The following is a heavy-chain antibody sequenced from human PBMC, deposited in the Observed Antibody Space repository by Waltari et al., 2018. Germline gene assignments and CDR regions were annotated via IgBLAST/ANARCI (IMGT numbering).Heavy chain of an antibody. Sequence: QGQLVESVGGVVQPGGSLRLSCTASGFTLNKHGIQWVRQAPGRGLEWGGANWYERNHKNHAKSVRGRFAISRDNSRNTLFLQMDNLRPEDTAVYYCARELGWLQGGVYFRAMDIWGQGTRVTVSS. CDR3: ARELGWLQGGVYFRAMDI. CDR2: NWYERNHK. CDR1: GFTLNKHG. D-gene: IGHD5-12*01. V-gene: IGHV3-33*01. J-gene: IGHJ6*02.